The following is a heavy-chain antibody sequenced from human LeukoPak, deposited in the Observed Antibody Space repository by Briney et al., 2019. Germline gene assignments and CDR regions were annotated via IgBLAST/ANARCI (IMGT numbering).Heavy chain of an antibody. D-gene: IGHD6-13*01. CDR3: ARDHSGSSWYSYYYGMDV. CDR2: IIPIFGTA. Sequence: ASVKVSCKASGGTFSSYAISWVRQAPGQGLEWMGGIIPIFGTANYAQKFQGRVTITADESTSTAYMELSSLRSEDTAVYYCARDHSGSSWYSYYYGMDVWGQGTTVTVSS. CDR1: GGTFSSYA. V-gene: IGHV1-69*13. J-gene: IGHJ6*02.